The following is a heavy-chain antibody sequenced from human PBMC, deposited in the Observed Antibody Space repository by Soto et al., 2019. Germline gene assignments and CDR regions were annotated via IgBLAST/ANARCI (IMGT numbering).Heavy chain of an antibody. CDR1: GFTFSSYA. Sequence: PGGSLRLSCAASGFTFSSYAMHWVRQAPGKGLEWVAVISYDGSNKYYADSVKGRFTISRDNSKNTLYLQMNSLRAGDTAVYYCARDRNFALNYYDSSRITGYYGMDVWGQGTTVTVSS. V-gene: IGHV3-30-3*01. D-gene: IGHD3-22*01. CDR3: ARDRNFALNYYDSSRITGYYGMDV. J-gene: IGHJ6*02. CDR2: ISYDGSNK.